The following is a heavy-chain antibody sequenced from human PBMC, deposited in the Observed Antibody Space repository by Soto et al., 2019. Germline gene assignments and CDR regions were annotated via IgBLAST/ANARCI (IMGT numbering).Heavy chain of an antibody. CDR2: INAGNGNT. CDR1: GYTFTIYA. Sequence: ASVKVPCKASGYTFTIYAMHWVRQAPGQRLEWMGWINAGNGNTKYSQKFQGRVTITRDTSASTAYMELSSLRSEDTAVYYCASYGSGSYYYGMDVSGQGTTVTVSS. V-gene: IGHV1-3*01. CDR3: ASYGSGSYYYGMDV. J-gene: IGHJ6*02. D-gene: IGHD3-10*01.